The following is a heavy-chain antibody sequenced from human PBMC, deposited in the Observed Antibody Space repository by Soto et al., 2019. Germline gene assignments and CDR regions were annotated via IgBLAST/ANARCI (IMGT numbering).Heavy chain of an antibody. Sequence: QVQLVQSGAEVKKPGASVKVSCKASGYTFTSYGISWVRQAPGQGLEWMGWISAYNGNTNYAPQLQGRVTMTTDTSTSTADIELRSLTSDDKAVYYCARDENYPNYSAYGMDVCGHGTTVTVSS. CDR3: ARDENYPNYSAYGMDV. CDR2: ISAYNGNT. D-gene: IGHD1-7*01. J-gene: IGHJ6*02. V-gene: IGHV1-18*04. CDR1: GYTFTSYG.